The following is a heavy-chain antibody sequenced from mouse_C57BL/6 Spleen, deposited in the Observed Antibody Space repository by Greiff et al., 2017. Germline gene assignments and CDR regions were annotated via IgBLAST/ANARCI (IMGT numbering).Heavy chain of an antibody. Sequence: VKLQESGAELVRPGTSVKVSCKASGYAFTNYLIEWVKQRPGQGLEWIGVINPGSGGTNYNEKFKGKATLTADKSSSTAYMQLSSLTSEDSAVYFCARSGDYGSSYGYFDYWGQGTTLTVSS. CDR3: ARSGDYGSSYGYFDY. D-gene: IGHD1-1*01. V-gene: IGHV1-54*01. CDR1: GYAFTNYL. J-gene: IGHJ2*01. CDR2: INPGSGGT.